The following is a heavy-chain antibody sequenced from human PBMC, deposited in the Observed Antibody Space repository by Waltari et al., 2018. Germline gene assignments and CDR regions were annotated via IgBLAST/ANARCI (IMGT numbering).Heavy chain of an antibody. CDR2: ISDDGSKT. V-gene: IGHV3-30-3*01. CDR1: GFTFSSYA. J-gene: IGHJ3*02. CDR3: ARLGGNYGDAFDI. Sequence: QVQLVESGGGVVQPGRSLRLSCAASGFTFSSYAMHWVSQAPGKGLEWVAVISDDGSKTDYADSATGRCTNYRDNSKNTLYLQMNRLRAEDTAVYYCARLGGNYGDAFDIWGQGTMVTVSS. D-gene: IGHD1-26*01.